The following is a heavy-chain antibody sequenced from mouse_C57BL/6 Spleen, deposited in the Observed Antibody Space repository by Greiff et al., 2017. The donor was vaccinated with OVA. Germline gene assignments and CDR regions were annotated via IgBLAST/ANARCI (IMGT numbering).Heavy chain of an antibody. CDR2: INPSSGYT. D-gene: IGHD1-1*01. J-gene: IGHJ4*01. CDR1: GYTFTSYT. CDR3: AKVADYAMDY. Sequence: QVQLQQSGAELARPGASVKMSCKASGYTFTSYTMHWVKQRPGQGLEWIGYINPSSGYTKYNQKFKDKATLTADKSSSTAYMQLSSLTSEDSAVYYCAKVADYAMDYWGQGTSVTVSS. V-gene: IGHV1-4*01.